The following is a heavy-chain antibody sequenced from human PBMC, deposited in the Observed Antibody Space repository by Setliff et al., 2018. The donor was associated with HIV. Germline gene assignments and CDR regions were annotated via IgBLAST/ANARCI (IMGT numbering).Heavy chain of an antibody. CDR3: ARDQDSNYEGYMDV. J-gene: IGHJ6*03. V-gene: IGHV3-30*04. CDR1: GFTLRTHA. Sequence: PGGSLRLSCAASGFTLRTHAVHWVRQAPGKGLEWLAVISYDGHNKYYADSVRGRFTISRDNSKSTLYLLMNSLRVEDTAMYYCARDQDSNYEGYMDVWGKGTTVTVSS. D-gene: IGHD4-4*01. CDR2: ISYDGHNK.